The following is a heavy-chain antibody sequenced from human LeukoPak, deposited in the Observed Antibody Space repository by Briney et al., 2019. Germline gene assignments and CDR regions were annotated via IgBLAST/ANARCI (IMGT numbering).Heavy chain of an antibody. CDR2: VRGNGYDT. Sequence: GGPLRLSCAASGFSFGSYAMSWVRQAPGKGLEWVSAVRGNGYDTYYANSVKGRFTISRDSSKNTLYLQMNGLRADDTAVYHCAKSRSVEDGFDIWGHGTMVTVSS. J-gene: IGHJ3*02. CDR1: GFSFGSYA. CDR3: AKSRSVEDGFDI. V-gene: IGHV3-23*01. D-gene: IGHD6-19*01.